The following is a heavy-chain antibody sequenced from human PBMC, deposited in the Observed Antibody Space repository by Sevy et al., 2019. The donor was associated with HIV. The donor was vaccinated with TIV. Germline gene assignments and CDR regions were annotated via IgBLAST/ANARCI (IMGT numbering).Heavy chain of an antibody. CDR1: GFTVNDKY. Sequence: GGSLRLSCAISGFTVNDKYIIWVRQAPGKGLEWASVIFSSGSTYYADSAKGRFTISRDNSKNTVDLQINSVIAEDTAVYYCVSLFLSYRSGWSYFDYRGQGTLVTVSS. CDR2: IFSSGST. J-gene: IGHJ4*02. V-gene: IGHV3-66*02. CDR3: VSLFLSYRSGWSYFDY. D-gene: IGHD6-19*01.